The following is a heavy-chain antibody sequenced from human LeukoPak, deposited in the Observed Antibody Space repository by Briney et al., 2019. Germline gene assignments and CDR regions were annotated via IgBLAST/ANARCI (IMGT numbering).Heavy chain of an antibody. V-gene: IGHV1-8*01. CDR2: MNPNSGNT. D-gene: IGHD5-24*01. J-gene: IGHJ4*02. CDR1: GYTFTSYD. CDR3: ARGPEDGYNCDY. Sequence: ASVKVSCKASGYTFTSYDINWVRQATGQGLEWMGWMNPNSGNTGYAQKFQGRVTMTRNTSISTAYMELSSLRSEDTAVYYCARGPEDGYNCDYWGQGTLVTVSS.